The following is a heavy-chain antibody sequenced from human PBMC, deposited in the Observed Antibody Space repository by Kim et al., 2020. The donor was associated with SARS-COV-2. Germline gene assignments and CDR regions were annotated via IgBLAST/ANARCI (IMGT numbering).Heavy chain of an antibody. CDR3: ARDHYYGSGSRQAGPYSFDV. Sequence: SETLSLTCTVSGGSISSSSYYWGWIRQPPGKGLEWIGSIYYSGSTYYNPSLKSRVTISVDTSKNQFSLKLSSVTAADTAVYYCARDHYYGSGSRQAGPYSFDVWGQGTLVTVSS. CDR1: GGSISSSSYY. D-gene: IGHD3-10*01. CDR2: IYYSGST. J-gene: IGHJ4*02. V-gene: IGHV4-39*07.